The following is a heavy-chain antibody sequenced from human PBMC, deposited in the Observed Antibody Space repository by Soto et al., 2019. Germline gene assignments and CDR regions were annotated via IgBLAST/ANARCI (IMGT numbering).Heavy chain of an antibody. Sequence: SETLSLTCTVSGDSMTSSSYYWGWIRQPPGRGLGWVGSIYYSERTSYNSGSTYYSPALKSRVTISGDTSKGQCSLKLSSVTAADTAVYYCARHTRNQFDPWGQGTLVTVSS. V-gene: IGHV4-39*01. CDR2: IYYSERTSYNSGST. CDR1: GDSMTSSSYY. CDR3: ARHTRNQFDP. J-gene: IGHJ5*02.